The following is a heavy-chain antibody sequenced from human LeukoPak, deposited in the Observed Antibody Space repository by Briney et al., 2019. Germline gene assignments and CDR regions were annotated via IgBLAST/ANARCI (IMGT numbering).Heavy chain of an antibody. CDR3: STSGSYSNTNFDY. V-gene: IGHV1-69*02. CDR2: IIPILGIA. J-gene: IGHJ4*02. CDR1: GGTFSSYT. Sequence: SVKDSCKASGGTFSSYTISWVRQAPGQGLEWMGRIIPILGIANYAQKFQGRVTITADKSTSTAYMELSSLRSEDTAVYYCSTSGSYSNTNFDYWGQGTLVTVSS. D-gene: IGHD1-26*01.